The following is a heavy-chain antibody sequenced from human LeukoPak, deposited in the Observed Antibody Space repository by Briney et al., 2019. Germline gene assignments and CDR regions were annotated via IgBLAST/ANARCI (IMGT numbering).Heavy chain of an antibody. Sequence: PSETLSLTCTVSGGSISRSNYYWGWIRQPPGKGLEWIGSIYYSGSTYYNPSLESRATICVDTSKNQFSLMLSSVTAADTAVYYRAPARNDGGAHDAFAIWGQGTMVTVSS. CDR2: IYYSGST. V-gene: IGHV4-39*01. J-gene: IGHJ3*02. CDR3: APARNDGGAHDAFAI. D-gene: IGHD1-1*01. CDR1: GGSISRSNYY.